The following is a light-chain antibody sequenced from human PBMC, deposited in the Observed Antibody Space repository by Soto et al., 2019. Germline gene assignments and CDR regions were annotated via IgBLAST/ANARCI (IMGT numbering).Light chain of an antibody. CDR2: GAS. J-gene: IGKJ5*01. V-gene: IGKV3-15*01. CDR3: QQYGSPPIT. CDR1: QSVSSN. Sequence: EIVMTQSPATLSVSPGERATLSCRASQSVSSNLAWYQQKPGPAPRLLIYGASTRATGIPARFSGSGSGTDFTLTISRLEPEDFAVYYCQQYGSPPITFGQGTRLEI.